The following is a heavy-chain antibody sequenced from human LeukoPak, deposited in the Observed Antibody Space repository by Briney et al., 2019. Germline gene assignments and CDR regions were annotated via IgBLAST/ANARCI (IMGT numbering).Heavy chain of an antibody. J-gene: IGHJ4*02. CDR3: ARSPGDY. CDR2: IYHSGST. Sequence: PSETLSLTCDVSGYSISSGYYWGWIRQPPGKGLEWIGSIYHSGSTYYNPSLKSRVTISVDTSKNQFSLKLSSVTAADTAVYYCARSPGDYWGQGTLVTVSS. CDR1: GYSISSGYY. V-gene: IGHV4-38-2*01.